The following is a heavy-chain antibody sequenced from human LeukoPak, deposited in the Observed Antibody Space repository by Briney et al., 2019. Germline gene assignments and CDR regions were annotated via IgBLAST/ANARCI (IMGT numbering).Heavy chain of an antibody. Sequence: PSETLSLTCTVSGGSISSGGYYWSWIRQHPGKGLEWIGYIYYSGSTYYNPSLKSRVTISVDTSKNQFSLRLSSVTAADTAVYYCARGGSGSYSYWGQGTLVTVSS. V-gene: IGHV4-31*03. CDR1: GGSISSGGYY. CDR3: ARGGSGSYSY. D-gene: IGHD1-26*01. J-gene: IGHJ4*02. CDR2: IYYSGST.